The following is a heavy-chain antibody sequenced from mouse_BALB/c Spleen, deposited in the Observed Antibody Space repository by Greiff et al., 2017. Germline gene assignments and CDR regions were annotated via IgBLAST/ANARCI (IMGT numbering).Heavy chain of an antibody. V-gene: IGHV5-9*03. Sequence: EVKVVESGGGLVKPGGSLKLSCAASGFTFSSYTMSWVRQTPEKRLEWVATISSGGGNTYYPDSVKGRFTISRDNAKNNLYLQMSSLRSEDTALYYCARREVRRAMDYWGQGTSVTVSS. CDR1: GFTFSSYT. J-gene: IGHJ4*01. D-gene: IGHD2-14*01. CDR3: ARREVRRAMDY. CDR2: ISSGGGNT.